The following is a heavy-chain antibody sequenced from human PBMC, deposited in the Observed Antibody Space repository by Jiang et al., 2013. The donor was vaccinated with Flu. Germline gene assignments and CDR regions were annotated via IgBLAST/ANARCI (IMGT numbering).Heavy chain of an antibody. CDR3: ATRATRARWLQTYMDH. Sequence: SGAEVKKPGASVRVSCKVSGYSLSDLSIHWVRQAPGKGLEWMGGFNSGDDETVYAPRFRGRVIMTQDTSTDTAYLEVSSLTSADTAMFYCATRATRARWLQTYMDHWGQGTLVTVSS. D-gene: IGHD5-24*01. J-gene: IGHJ4*02. CDR2: FNSGDDET. V-gene: IGHV1-24*01. CDR1: GYSLSDLS.